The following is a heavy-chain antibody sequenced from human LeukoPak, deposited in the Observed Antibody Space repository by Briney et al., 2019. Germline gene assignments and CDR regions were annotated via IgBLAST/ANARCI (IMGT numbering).Heavy chain of an antibody. J-gene: IGHJ4*02. D-gene: IGHD3/OR15-3a*01. CDR1: GYTFTNYA. V-gene: IGHV7-4-1*02. Sequence: ASVKVSCKASGYTFTNYAMNWVRQAPGQGLEWMGWINTNTVNPTCAQGFTGRFVFSLDTSVSTAYLQISGLKAEDTAVYYCARGTSGLVTTNDYWGQGTLVTVSS. CDR3: ARGTSGLVTTNDY. CDR2: INTNTVNP.